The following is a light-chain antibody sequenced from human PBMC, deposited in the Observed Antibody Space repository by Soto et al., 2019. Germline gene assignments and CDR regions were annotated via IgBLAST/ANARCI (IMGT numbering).Light chain of an antibody. CDR1: NSDIAIYSP. CDR3: FSYAGSSVWV. Sequence: QSVLTQPASVSGSPGQSITISCTGINSDIAIYSPVSWYQQHPGQAPKLIFFEGSKRPSGVSNRLSGSKSGNTAYLTISGLQGEDEADYHCFSYAGSSVWVFGGGTKVTVL. J-gene: IGLJ3*02. V-gene: IGLV2-23*01. CDR2: EGS.